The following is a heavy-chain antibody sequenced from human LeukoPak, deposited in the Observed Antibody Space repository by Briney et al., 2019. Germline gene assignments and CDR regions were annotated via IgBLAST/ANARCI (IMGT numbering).Heavy chain of an antibody. Sequence: ASVKVSCKASGYTFTNYGMNWVRQAPGQGLEWMGIINPSGGSTSYAQKFQGRVTMTRDTSTSTVYMELSSLRSEDTAVYYCARGTYYYDSSGLRYFDYWGQGTLVTVSS. CDR2: INPSGGST. CDR3: ARGTYYYDSSGLRYFDY. J-gene: IGHJ4*02. D-gene: IGHD3-22*01. CDR1: GYTFTNYG. V-gene: IGHV1-46*01.